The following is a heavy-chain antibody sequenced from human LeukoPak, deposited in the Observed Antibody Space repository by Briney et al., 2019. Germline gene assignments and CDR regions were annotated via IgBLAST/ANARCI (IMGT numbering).Heavy chain of an antibody. V-gene: IGHV3-66*01. CDR3: ARGPGGYHNT. Sequence: GSLRLSCAASEFSVGSNYMTWVRQAPGKGLEWVSLIYSGGSTYYADSVKGRFTISRDNSKNTLYLQMNSLRAEDTAVYYCARGPGGYHNTGGQGTLVTVSS. CDR1: EFSVGSNY. J-gene: IGHJ4*02. D-gene: IGHD5-12*01. CDR2: IYSGGST.